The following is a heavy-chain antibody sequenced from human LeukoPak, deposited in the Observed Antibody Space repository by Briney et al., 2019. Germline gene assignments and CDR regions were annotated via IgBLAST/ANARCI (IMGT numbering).Heavy chain of an antibody. CDR3: ARFLGRITISGVVPYGMDV. CDR1: GFTVSSNY. D-gene: IGHD3-3*01. CDR2: IYSAGGT. Sequence: GGSLRLSCAASGFTVSSNYMTWVRQAPGKGLEWVSLIYSAGGTYYTDSVKGRFTISRHSSKNTLYLQMKSLRGEDTAVYYCARFLGRITISGVVPYGMDVWGQGTTVTVSS. V-gene: IGHV3-53*04. J-gene: IGHJ6*02.